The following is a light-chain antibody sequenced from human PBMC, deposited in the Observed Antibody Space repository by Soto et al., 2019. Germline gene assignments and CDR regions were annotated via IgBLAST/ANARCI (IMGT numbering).Light chain of an antibody. CDR2: DAS. CDR1: KTDGSTY. Sequence: EIVLTQSPATLSLSPGERTTLSCGASKTDGSTYLAWYQQKPGLAPRLLIYDASSRATGIPDRFSGSGSGTDFTLTISRLEPEDFAVYYCQHYGSSPWTFGQGTKVEIK. V-gene: IGKV3D-20*01. J-gene: IGKJ1*01. CDR3: QHYGSSPWT.